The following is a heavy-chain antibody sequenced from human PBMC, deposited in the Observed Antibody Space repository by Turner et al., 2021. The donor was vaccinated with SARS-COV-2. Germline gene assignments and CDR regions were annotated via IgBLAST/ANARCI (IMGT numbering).Heavy chain of an antibody. CDR3: ARAVGMAASTRPNSGDSNAHRWFDF. Sequence: QVQLQQWGAGLLKASETLSLTCGVYGGSFSGYLWSWGRQPPGKGPEWIGEINHRGTTNSNPSLKSRVTISVDTSKNQFSLNVTSVTPADTAVYYCARAVGMAASTRPNSGDSNAHRWFDFWGQGTLVTVSS. D-gene: IGHD4-4*01. CDR2: INHRGTT. V-gene: IGHV4-34*01. CDR1: GGSFSGYL. J-gene: IGHJ5*01.